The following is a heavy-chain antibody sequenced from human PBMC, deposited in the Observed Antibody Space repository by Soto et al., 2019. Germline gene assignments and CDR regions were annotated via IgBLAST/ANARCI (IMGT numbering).Heavy chain of an antibody. CDR3: ARTLRRISLCDY. CDR1: GGSISSSSYY. J-gene: IGHJ4*02. V-gene: IGHV4-39*07. Sequence: TSETLSLTCTVSGGSISSSSYYWGWIRQPPGKGLEWIGSIYYSGSTYYNPSLKSRVTISVDTSKNQFSLKLSSVTAADTAVYYCARTLRRISLCDYWGQGTLVTVSS. CDR2: IYYSGST. D-gene: IGHD2-15*01.